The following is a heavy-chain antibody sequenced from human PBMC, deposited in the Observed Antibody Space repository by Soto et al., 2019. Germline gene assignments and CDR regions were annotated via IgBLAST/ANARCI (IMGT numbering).Heavy chain of an antibody. CDR2: IWYDGSNK. V-gene: IGHV3-33*01. CDR3: ARDLDYGDYTIWFDP. Sequence: PGGSLRLSCAASGFTFSSYGMHWVRQAPGKGLELVAVIWYDGSNKYYADSVKGRFTISRDNSKNTLYLQMNSLRAEDTAVYYCARDLDYGDYTIWFDPWGQGQWSPSPQ. J-gene: IGHJ5*02. D-gene: IGHD4-17*01. CDR1: GFTFSSYG.